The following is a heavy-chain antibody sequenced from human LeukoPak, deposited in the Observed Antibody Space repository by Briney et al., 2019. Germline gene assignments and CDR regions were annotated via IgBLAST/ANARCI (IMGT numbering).Heavy chain of an antibody. CDR3: VRGGKATVVTM. V-gene: IGHV4-4*07. J-gene: IGHJ4*02. CDR2: IYSSGST. D-gene: IGHD4-23*01. CDR1: GGSINSYY. Sequence: SETLSLTCTVSGGSINSYYWSWTRQPAGKGLEWIGRIYSSGSTNYNPSLKSRVSMSVDTSKNQFSLKLTSVTAADTAVYYCVRGGKATVVTMWGQGILVTVSS.